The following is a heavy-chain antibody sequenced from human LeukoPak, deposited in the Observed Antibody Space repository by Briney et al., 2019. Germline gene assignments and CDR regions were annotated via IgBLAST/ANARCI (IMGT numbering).Heavy chain of an antibody. D-gene: IGHD6-13*01. CDR2: IIPILGIA. Sequence: SVKVSCKASGYTFTSYYMHWVRQAPGQGLEWMGRIIPILGIANYAQKFQGRVTITADKSTSTAYMELSSLRSEDTAVYYCAREWIAAAGTGGGDYWGQGTLVTVSS. J-gene: IGHJ4*02. CDR1: GYTFTSYY. CDR3: AREWIAAAGTGGGDY. V-gene: IGHV1-69*04.